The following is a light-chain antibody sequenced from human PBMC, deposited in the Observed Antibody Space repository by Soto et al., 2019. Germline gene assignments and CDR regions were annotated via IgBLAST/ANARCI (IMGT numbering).Light chain of an antibody. CDR1: QTVSKNY. V-gene: IGKV3-20*01. CDR3: QQYTGPPTT. Sequence: EIVLTQSPGTLSLSPGEGTTLSCRASQTVSKNYLAWCQQRPGQAPRLLIYGASTRAAGIPDRFSGSGSGTDFTLTITRLEPEDSAVYFCQQYTGPPTTFGQGTRLEIK. CDR2: GAS. J-gene: IGKJ5*01.